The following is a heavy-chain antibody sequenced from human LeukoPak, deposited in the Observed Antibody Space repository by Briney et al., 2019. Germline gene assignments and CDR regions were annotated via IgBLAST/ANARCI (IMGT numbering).Heavy chain of an antibody. CDR2: ISNTGST. CDR3: ARHGRIAVALNWFDP. V-gene: IGHV4-59*01. Sequence: PSETLSLTCTVSGGSIRSYYWSWFRQPPGKGLEWIAYISNTGSTKYNPSLRSRVTISVDTSKNQFSLKLNSVTAADTAVYYCARHGRIAVALNWFDPWGQGTLVTVSS. CDR1: GGSIRSYY. D-gene: IGHD6-19*01. J-gene: IGHJ5*02.